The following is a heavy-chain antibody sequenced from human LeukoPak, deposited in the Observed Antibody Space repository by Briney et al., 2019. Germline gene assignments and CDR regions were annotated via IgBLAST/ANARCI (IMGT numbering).Heavy chain of an antibody. V-gene: IGHV3-48*03. D-gene: IGHD6-13*01. J-gene: IGHJ1*01. CDR2: IRSSGSAI. Sequence: GGSLRLSCAASGFTFSSYEMNWVRQAPGKGLEWVSYIRSSGSAIYYADSVKGRFTISRDNAKNSLYLQMNSLRAEDTAVYFCASSSWSSEYFHYWGQGTLVTVSS. CDR3: ASSSWSSEYFHY. CDR1: GFTFSSYE.